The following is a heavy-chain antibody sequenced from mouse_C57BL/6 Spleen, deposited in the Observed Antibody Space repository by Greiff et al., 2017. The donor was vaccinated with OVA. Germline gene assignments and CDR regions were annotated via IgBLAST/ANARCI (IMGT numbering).Heavy chain of an antibody. CDR1: GYTFTDYN. D-gene: IGHD2-1*01. Sequence: EVQLQESGPELVKPGASVKIPCKASGYTFTDYNMDWVKQSHGKSLEWIGDINPNNGGTIYNQKFKGKATLTVDKSSSTAYMELRSLTSEDTAVYYCARRGNWGYYYAMDYWGQGTSVTVSS. V-gene: IGHV1-18*01. CDR3: ARRGNWGYYYAMDY. J-gene: IGHJ4*01. CDR2: INPNNGGT.